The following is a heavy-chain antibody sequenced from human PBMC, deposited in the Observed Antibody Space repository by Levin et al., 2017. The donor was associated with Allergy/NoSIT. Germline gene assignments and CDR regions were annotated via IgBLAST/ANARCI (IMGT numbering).Heavy chain of an antibody. CDR1: GFTFSSYE. CDR3: ARQLGNFWSGYNYFDY. J-gene: IGHJ4*02. D-gene: IGHD3-3*01. V-gene: IGHV3-48*03. CDR2: ISSSGSTI. Sequence: LSLTCAASGFTFSSYEMNWVRQAPGKGLEWVSYISSSGSTIYYADPVKGRFTISRDNAKNSLYLQMNSLRAEDTAVYYCARQLGNFWSGYNYFDYWGQGTLVTVSS.